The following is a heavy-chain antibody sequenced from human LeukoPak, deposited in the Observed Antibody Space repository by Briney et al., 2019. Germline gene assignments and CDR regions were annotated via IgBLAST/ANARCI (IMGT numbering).Heavy chain of an antibody. V-gene: IGHV3-53*01. CDR1: GLTVSSNY. CDR2: VYSGGST. D-gene: IGHD3-10*01. J-gene: IGHJ4*02. CDR3: ARVSRGYDADEFDY. Sequence: PGGSLRLSCAASGLTVSSNYMSWVRQVSGKGLEWVSVVYSGGSTYYADSVKGRFTISRDNAKNALYLQMNSLRDEDTALYYCARVSRGYDADEFDYWGQGTLVTVST.